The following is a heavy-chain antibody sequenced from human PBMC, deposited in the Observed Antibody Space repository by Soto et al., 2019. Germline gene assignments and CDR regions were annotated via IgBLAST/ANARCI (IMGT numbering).Heavy chain of an antibody. Sequence: QVQLVESGGGVVQPGRSLRLSCAASGFTFSSYAMHWVRQAPGKGLEWVAVISYDGSNKYYADSVKGRFTISRDNSKNTLYLQMNSLRAEDTAVYYCARDSASGWFDPWGQGTLVTVSS. CDR1: GFTFSSYA. CDR2: ISYDGSNK. J-gene: IGHJ5*02. D-gene: IGHD2-21*01. CDR3: ARDSASGWFDP. V-gene: IGHV3-30-3*01.